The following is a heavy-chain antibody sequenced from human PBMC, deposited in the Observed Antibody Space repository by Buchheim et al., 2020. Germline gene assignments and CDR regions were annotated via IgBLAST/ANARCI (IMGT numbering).Heavy chain of an antibody. Sequence: QLQLQESGPGLVKPSETLSLTCTVSGGSISSSSYYWGWLRQPPGKGLEWIGSIYYSGSTYYNPSLKSRVTISEDTSKNQSSLKLSSVTAADTAVYYCARDRRYDFWSGYYSGPNWFDPWGQGTL. CDR2: IYYSGST. J-gene: IGHJ5*02. CDR3: ARDRRYDFWSGYYSGPNWFDP. V-gene: IGHV4-39*07. D-gene: IGHD3-3*01. CDR1: GGSISSSSYY.